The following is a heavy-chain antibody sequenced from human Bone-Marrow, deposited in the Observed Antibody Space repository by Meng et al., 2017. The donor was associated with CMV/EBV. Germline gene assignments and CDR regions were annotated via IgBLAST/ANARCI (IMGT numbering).Heavy chain of an antibody. J-gene: IGHJ4*02. V-gene: IGHV1-2*02. CDR3: ARVLFCGDPFDY. D-gene: IGHD4-17*01. Sequence: ASVKVSCKASGYNFIGYHIHWVRQAPGQGLEWMGWINPSSGVTKYAQRFQGRVTMTRDTSISTAYMELSSLRADDTAVYYCARVLFCGDPFDYWGQGTLVTVSS. CDR1: GYNFIGYH. CDR2: INPSSGVT.